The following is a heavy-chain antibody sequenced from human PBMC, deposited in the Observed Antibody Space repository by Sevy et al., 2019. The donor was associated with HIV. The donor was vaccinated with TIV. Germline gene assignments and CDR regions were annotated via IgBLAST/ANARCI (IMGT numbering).Heavy chain of an antibody. CDR2: ISYDGSDK. CDR1: GLTFSSYA. V-gene: IGHV3-30*04. Sequence: GGSLRLSCAASGLTFSSYAMHWVRQAPGKGLEWVAVISYDGSDKYFADSVKGRFTISSDNSKNTLFLQMNSLRTEDTAVYYCARGPGVVAVAALNWFDPWGQGTLVTVSS. CDR3: ARGPGVVAVAALNWFDP. J-gene: IGHJ5*02. D-gene: IGHD2-15*01.